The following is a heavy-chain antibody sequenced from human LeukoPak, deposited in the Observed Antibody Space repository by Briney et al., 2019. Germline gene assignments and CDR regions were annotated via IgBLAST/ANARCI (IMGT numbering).Heavy chain of an antibody. V-gene: IGHV3-23*01. Sequence: PGGSLRLSCAASGFTFSSYAMSWVRQAPGKGLEWVSAISGSGGSTYYADSVKGRFTISRDNSKNAVFLQVNSLRAEDMAVYYCARRPVAEDYWGRGTLVTVSS. CDR1: GFTFSSYA. J-gene: IGHJ4*02. D-gene: IGHD6-19*01. CDR2: ISGSGGST. CDR3: ARRPVAEDY.